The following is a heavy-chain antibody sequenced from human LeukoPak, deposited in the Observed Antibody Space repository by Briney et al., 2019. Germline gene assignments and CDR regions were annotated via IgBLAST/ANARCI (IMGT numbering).Heavy chain of an antibody. J-gene: IGHJ4*02. V-gene: IGHV4-39*01. CDR1: RDSISNSAYH. Sequence: SETLFLPCTVSRDSISNSAYHWGWIRQPPGWELEWIGTIYYNRGTYYNPSLKSRVTISVDTSKNQFSLKLSSVTAADTAMYYCARLLVGVITTHSGDCWGQGTLVTVSS. CDR3: ARLLVGVITTHSGDC. CDR2: IYYNRGT. D-gene: IGHD3-22*01.